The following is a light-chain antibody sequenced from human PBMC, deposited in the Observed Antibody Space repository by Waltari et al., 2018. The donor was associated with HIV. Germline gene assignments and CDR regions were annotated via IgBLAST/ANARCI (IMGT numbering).Light chain of an antibody. CDR2: EAF. CDR3: QQYNSTPS. V-gene: IGKV1-5*03. Sequence: DVQMTESPYTLSASGGDRVTITCRASETVRGWVAWYQQKPRGAPMLLLQEAFTLENGVPPRFSGGGSGTEYTLTISDLQPEDTATYYCQQYNSTPSVGQGTQRDIK. J-gene: IGKJ2*01. CDR1: ETVRGW.